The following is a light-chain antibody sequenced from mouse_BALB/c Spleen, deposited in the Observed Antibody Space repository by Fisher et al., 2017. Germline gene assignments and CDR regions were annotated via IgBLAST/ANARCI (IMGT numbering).Light chain of an antibody. CDR2: DTS. V-gene: IGKV4-55*01. Sequence: IVLTQTTAIMSASPGEKVTMTCSASSSVSYMYWYQQKPGSSPRLLIYDTSNLASGVPARFSGSGSGTSYSLTISRMEAEDAATYYCQQRSSYPWTFGGGTKLEIK. CDR3: QQRSSYPWT. CDR1: SSVSY. J-gene: IGKJ1*01.